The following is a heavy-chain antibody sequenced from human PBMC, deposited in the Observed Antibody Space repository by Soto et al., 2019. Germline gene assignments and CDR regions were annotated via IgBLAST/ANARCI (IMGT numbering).Heavy chain of an antibody. Sequence: GGSLRLSCTVSGFAFRHNYLTWIRQAPGKGLEWLSYINTGGSPAYYADSVKGRFTISTDIAKKSLYPQMDSLRADDTGVYYCATGGIYYETWGQGTLVTVSS. V-gene: IGHV3-11*01. CDR1: GFAFRHNY. J-gene: IGHJ5*02. CDR3: ATGGIYYET. CDR2: INTGGSPA. D-gene: IGHD1-26*01.